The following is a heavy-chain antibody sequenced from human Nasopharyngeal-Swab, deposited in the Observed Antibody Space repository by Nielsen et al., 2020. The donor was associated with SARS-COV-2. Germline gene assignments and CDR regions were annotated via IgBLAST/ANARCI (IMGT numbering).Heavy chain of an antibody. J-gene: IGHJ5*02. CDR1: GYSFTSYW. D-gene: IGHD2-2*01. Sequence: KVSCKGSGYSFTSYWIGWVRQMPGKGLEWMGRIDPSDSYTNYSPSFQGHVTISADKSISTAYLQWSSLKASDTAMYYCARTYCSSTSCYWGWFDPWGQGTLVTVSS. V-gene: IGHV5-10-1*01. CDR3: ARTYCSSTSCYWGWFDP. CDR2: IDPSDSYT.